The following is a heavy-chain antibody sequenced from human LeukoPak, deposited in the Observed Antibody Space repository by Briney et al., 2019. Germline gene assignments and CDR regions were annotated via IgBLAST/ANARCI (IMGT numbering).Heavy chain of an antibody. CDR2: INPSGGST. V-gene: IGHV1-46*01. Sequence: ASVKVSCKASGYTFTSYYMHWVRHAPGQGLEWMGIINPSGGSTSYAQKFQGRVTMTRDMSTSTVYMELSSLRSEDTAVYYCARGVYYDFWSGYYTHFDYWGQGTLVTVSS. J-gene: IGHJ4*02. CDR3: ARGVYYDFWSGYYTHFDY. CDR1: GYTFTSYY. D-gene: IGHD3-3*01.